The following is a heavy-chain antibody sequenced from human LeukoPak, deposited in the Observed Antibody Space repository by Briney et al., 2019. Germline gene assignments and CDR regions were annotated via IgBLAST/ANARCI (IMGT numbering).Heavy chain of an antibody. D-gene: IGHD2-21*01. V-gene: IGHV1-69*05. Sequence: SVKVSCKASGGTFSSYAISWVRQAPGQGLEWMGGIIPIFGTANYAQKFQGRVTITTDESTSTAYMELSSLRSEDTAVYYCAIRLPAAGAFDIWGQGTMVTVSS. CDR1: GGTFSSYA. CDR3: AIRLPAAGAFDI. J-gene: IGHJ3*02. CDR2: IIPIFGTA.